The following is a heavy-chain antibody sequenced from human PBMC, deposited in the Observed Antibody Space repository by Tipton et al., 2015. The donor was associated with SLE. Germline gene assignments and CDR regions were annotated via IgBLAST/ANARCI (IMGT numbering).Heavy chain of an antibody. CDR1: GASISSYY. CDR2: IYYSGST. CDR3: ARGYQLPLGPYYYYYMDV. Sequence: TLSLTCTVSGASISSYYWNWIRKAPGKGLEWIGYIYYSGSTNYNPSLKSRVTISVDTSKNQFSLKLSSVTAADTAVYYCARGYQLPLGPYYYYYMDVWGKGTTVTVSS. J-gene: IGHJ6*03. V-gene: IGHV4-59*01. D-gene: IGHD2-2*01.